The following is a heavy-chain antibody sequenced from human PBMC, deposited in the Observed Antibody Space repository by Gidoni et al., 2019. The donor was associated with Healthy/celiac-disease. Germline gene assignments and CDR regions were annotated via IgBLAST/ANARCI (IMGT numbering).Heavy chain of an antibody. CDR1: GFTFSSYS. D-gene: IGHD1-26*01. CDR2: ISSSSSTI. J-gene: IGHJ4*02. CDR3: ARDPGGSYHHYFDY. V-gene: IGHV3-48*01. Sequence: EVQLVESGGGLVQPGGSLRLSCAASGFTFSSYSMNGVGQAPGKGLEGVSYISSSSSTIYYADSVKGRFTISRDNAKNSLYLQMNSLRAEDTAVYYCARDPGGSYHHYFDYWGQGTLVTVSS.